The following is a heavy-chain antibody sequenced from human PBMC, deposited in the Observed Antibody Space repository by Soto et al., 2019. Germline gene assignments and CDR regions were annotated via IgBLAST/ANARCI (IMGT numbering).Heavy chain of an antibody. Sequence: SETLSLTCTVSGGSISSGGYYWSWIRQHPGKGLEWIGNIYYSGSTYYNPSLKSRVTISVDTSKNQFSLKLSSVTAADTAVYYCAIAFWSGYYTGENWFDPWGQGTLVTVSS. CDR3: AIAFWSGYYTGENWFDP. D-gene: IGHD3-3*01. CDR2: IYYSGST. V-gene: IGHV4-39*01. J-gene: IGHJ5*02. CDR1: GGSISSGGYY.